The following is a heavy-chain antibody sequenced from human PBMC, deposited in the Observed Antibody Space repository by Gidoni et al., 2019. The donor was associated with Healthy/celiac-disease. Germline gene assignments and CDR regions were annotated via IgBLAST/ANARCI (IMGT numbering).Heavy chain of an antibody. J-gene: IGHJ6*02. CDR1: GGSFSGYY. CDR2: INHSGST. V-gene: IGHV4-34*01. D-gene: IGHD2-2*01. Sequence: QVQLQQWGAGLLKPSETLSLTCAVYGGSFSGYYWSWIRQPPGKGLEWIGEINHSGSTNYNPSLKSRVTISVDTSKNQFSLKLSSVTAADTAVYYCARVACSSTSCHTYYYYGMDVWGQGTTVTVSS. CDR3: ARVACSSTSCHTYYYYGMDV.